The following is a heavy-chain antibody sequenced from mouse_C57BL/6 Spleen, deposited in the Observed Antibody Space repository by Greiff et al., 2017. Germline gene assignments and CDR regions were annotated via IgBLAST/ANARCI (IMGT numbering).Heavy chain of an antibody. V-gene: IGHV14-2*01. D-gene: IGHD2-5*01. CDR3: ARNCDSNYWYLDV. CDR2: IDPEDGET. J-gene: IGHJ1*03. Sequence: VQLQQSGAELVKPGASVKLSCTASGFNIKDYYMHWVKQRPEQGLEWIGRIDPEDGETKYAPKFQGKATITADTSSNTAYMQLSSLTSEDTAVYYYARNCDSNYWYLDVWGTGTTVTVSS. CDR1: GFNIKDYY.